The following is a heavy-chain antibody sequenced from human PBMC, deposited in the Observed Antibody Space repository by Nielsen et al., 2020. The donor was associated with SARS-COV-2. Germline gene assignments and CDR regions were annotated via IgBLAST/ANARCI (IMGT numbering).Heavy chain of an antibody. CDR1: GFTFSSYW. D-gene: IGHD4-11*01. Sequence: GESLKISCAASGFTFSSYWMHWVRQAPGKGLVWVSRINSDGSSTSYADSVKGRFTISRDNAKNTLYLQMNSLRAEDTAVYYCARRATVTQPFDYWGQGTLVTVSS. J-gene: IGHJ4*02. CDR2: INSDGSST. V-gene: IGHV3-74*01. CDR3: ARRATVTQPFDY.